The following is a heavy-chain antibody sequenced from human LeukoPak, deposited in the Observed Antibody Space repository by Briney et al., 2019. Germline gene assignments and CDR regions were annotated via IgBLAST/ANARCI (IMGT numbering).Heavy chain of an antibody. CDR2: IYTSGST. CDR1: GGSISSYY. V-gene: IGHV4-4*07. Sequence: SETLSLTCTVSGGSISSYYWSWIRQPAGKGLEWIGRIYTSGSTNCNPSLKSRVTMSVDTSKNQFSLKLSSVTAADTAVYYCARDPASTVTDAFDIWGQGTMVTVSS. D-gene: IGHD4-17*01. J-gene: IGHJ3*02. CDR3: ARDPASTVTDAFDI.